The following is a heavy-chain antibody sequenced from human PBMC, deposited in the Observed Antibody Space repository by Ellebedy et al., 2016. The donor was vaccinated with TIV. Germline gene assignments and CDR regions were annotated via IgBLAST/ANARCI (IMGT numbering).Heavy chain of an antibody. Sequence: AASVKVSCKASGGTFSSYAISWVRQAPGQGLEWMGGIIPIFGTANYAQKFQGRVTITADESTSTAYMELSSLRSEDTAVYYCARSGSSGYYFDYWGQGTLVTVSS. CDR1: GGTFSSYA. J-gene: IGHJ4*02. D-gene: IGHD6-19*01. CDR3: ARSGSSGYYFDY. V-gene: IGHV1-69*13. CDR2: IIPIFGTA.